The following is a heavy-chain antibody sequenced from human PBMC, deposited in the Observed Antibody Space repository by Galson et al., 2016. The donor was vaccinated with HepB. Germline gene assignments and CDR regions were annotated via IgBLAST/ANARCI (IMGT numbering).Heavy chain of an antibody. Sequence: SLRLSCAASGFTFSRYAMNWVRQAPRKGLEYVSAINNYGGDTKYADSVKGRFTISRDKSRNTLYLQMNSLRAEDTAVYYCVRAQTSQSDYNNYHLDVWGKGTTGTVSS. CDR2: INNYGGDT. V-gene: IGHV3-64D*06. D-gene: IGHD1-1*01. CDR1: GFTFSRYA. CDR3: VRAQTSQSDYNNYHLDV. J-gene: IGHJ6*03.